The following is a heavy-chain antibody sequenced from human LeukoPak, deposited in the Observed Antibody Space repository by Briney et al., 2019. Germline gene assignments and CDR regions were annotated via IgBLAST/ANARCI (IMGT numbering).Heavy chain of an antibody. J-gene: IGHJ4*02. CDR3: AKGRFLEWLLTFEY. V-gene: IGHV3-15*01. CDR2: IKSKTDGGTI. D-gene: IGHD3-3*01. CDR1: GFTFNNAW. Sequence: GGSLRLSCAASGFTFNNAWMIWVRQAPGKGREWVGRIKSKTDGGTIDYAAPVKGRFTISRDNSKNTLYLQMNSLRAEDTAVYYCAKGRFLEWLLTFEYWGQGTLVTVSS.